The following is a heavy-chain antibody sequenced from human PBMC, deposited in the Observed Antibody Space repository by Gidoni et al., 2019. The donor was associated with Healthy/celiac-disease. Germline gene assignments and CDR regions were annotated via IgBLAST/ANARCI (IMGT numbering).Heavy chain of an antibody. CDR1: SSSISSYY. Sequence: QVQLQESGPGLVKPSETLSLTFTVSSSSISSYYWSWIRQPPGKGLEWIGYIYYSGSTNYNPSLKSRVTISVDTSKNQFSLKLSSVTAADTAVYYCARTYSYGPPAYYYYGMDVWGQGTTVTVSS. J-gene: IGHJ6*02. D-gene: IGHD5-18*01. V-gene: IGHV4-59*01. CDR2: IYYSGST. CDR3: ARTYSYGPPAYYYYGMDV.